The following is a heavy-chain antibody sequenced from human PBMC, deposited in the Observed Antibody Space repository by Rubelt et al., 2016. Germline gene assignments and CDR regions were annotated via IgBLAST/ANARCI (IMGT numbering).Heavy chain of an antibody. CDR1: GFTFSSYA. V-gene: IGHV3-23*01. J-gene: IGHJ4*02. D-gene: IGHD1-14*01. Sequence: EVQLLESGGGLVQPGGSLRLSCAASGFTFSSYAMTWVRQAPGKGLEWVSVISGGGDSTYYADSVKGRFTISRDSSKNTLYLHMNGLRAEDTAVYYCARDSLGGLPVYFPGQYWGQGTLVT. CDR2: ISGGGDST. CDR3: ARDSLGGLPVYFPGQY.